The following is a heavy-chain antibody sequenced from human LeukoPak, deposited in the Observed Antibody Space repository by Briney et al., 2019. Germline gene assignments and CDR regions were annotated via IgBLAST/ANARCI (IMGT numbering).Heavy chain of an antibody. CDR3: ARVLRRMDLVGMDV. Sequence: GGSLRLSCAASGFTFSSYWMHWVRQAPGKGLVWVSRINSDGSSTSYADSVKGRFTIFRDNAKNTLYLQMNSLRAEDTAVYYCARVLRRMDLVGMDVWGQGTTVTVSS. CDR2: INSDGSST. D-gene: IGHD5-12*01. V-gene: IGHV3-74*01. J-gene: IGHJ6*02. CDR1: GFTFSSYW.